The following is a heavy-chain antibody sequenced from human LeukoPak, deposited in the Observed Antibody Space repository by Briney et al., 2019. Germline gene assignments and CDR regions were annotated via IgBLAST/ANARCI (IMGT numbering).Heavy chain of an antibody. J-gene: IGHJ4*02. V-gene: IGHV1-2*02. D-gene: IGHD1-26*01. CDR1: GYTFTGYY. CDR2: INPNSGGT. CDR3: ARVAIAEWDQTAPYFDY. Sequence: ASVKVSCKASGYTFTGYYMRWVRQAPGQGLEWMGWINPNSGGTNYAQKFQGRVTMTGDTSISTAYMELSRLRSDDTAVYYCARVAIAEWDQTAPYFDYWGQGTLVTVSS.